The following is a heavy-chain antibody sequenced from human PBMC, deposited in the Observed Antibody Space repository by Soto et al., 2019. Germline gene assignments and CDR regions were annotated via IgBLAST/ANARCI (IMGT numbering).Heavy chain of an antibody. CDR2: MNPNSGNT. V-gene: IGHV1-8*01. D-gene: IGHD5-12*01. CDR3: ARGGGYDTDYYYYYMDV. CDR1: GYTFTSYD. Sequence: ASVKASCKASGYTFTSYDMNWVRQATGQGLEWMGWMNPNSGNTGYAQKFQGRVTMTRNTSISTAYMELSSLRSEDTAVYYCARGGGYDTDYYYYYMDVWGKGTTVTVSS. J-gene: IGHJ6*03.